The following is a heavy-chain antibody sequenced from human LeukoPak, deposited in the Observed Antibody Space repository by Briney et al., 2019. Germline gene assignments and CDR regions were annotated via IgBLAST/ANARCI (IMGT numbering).Heavy chain of an antibody. D-gene: IGHD3-22*01. V-gene: IGHV4-4*07. Sequence: PSETLSLTCTVSGGSISSYYWSWIRQPAGKGLEWIGRIYTSGSTNYNPSLKSRVTMSVDTSKNQFSLKLSSVTAADTAVYYCARDRYYDSSGYFKSYYYYYYYMDVWGKGTTVTVSS. J-gene: IGHJ6*03. CDR3: ARDRYYDSSGYFKSYYYYYYYMDV. CDR1: GGSISSYY. CDR2: IYTSGST.